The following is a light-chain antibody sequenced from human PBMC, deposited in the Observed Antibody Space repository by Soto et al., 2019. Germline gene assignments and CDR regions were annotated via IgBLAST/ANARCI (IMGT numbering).Light chain of an antibody. J-gene: IGLJ1*01. Sequence: QSVLTQPPSASGSPGQSVTISCTGTRSDVGSYNYVSWYQQHPGKAPKLMIYEVSKRPSGVPDRFSGSKSDNTASLTVSGLQAEDEADYYCSSYAGSTYLAVFGTGTKVTVL. V-gene: IGLV2-8*01. CDR2: EVS. CDR3: SSYAGSTYLAV. CDR1: RSDVGSYNY.